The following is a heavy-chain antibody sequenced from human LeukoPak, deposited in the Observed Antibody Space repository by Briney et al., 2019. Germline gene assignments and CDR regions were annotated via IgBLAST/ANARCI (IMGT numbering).Heavy chain of an antibody. CDR1: GYSISSGYY. V-gene: IGHV4-38-2*02. CDR2: IYHSGST. CDR3: ARDSGDYGDYGHLDY. Sequence: PSETLSLTCTVSGYSISSGYYWGWIRQPPGKGLEWIGSIYHSGSTYYNPSLKSRVTISVDTSKNQFSLKLSSVTAADTAVYYCARDSGDYGDYGHLDYWGQGTLVTVSS. D-gene: IGHD4-17*01. J-gene: IGHJ4*02.